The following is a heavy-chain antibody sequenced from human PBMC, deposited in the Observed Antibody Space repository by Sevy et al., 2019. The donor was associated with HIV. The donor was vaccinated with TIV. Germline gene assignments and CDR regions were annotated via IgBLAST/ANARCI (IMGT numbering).Heavy chain of an antibody. CDR1: GYRFTDYW. CDR3: ARGARGTLPSYYYYPMDV. J-gene: IGHJ6*02. D-gene: IGHD1-1*01. Sequence: GESLKISCKASGYRFTDYWIGWVRQMPGKGLEWMGIIYPGDSDTTYSPSFQGQVTISVDKSINTAYLQWSSLKASDTAIFYCARGARGTLPSYYYYPMDVWGQGTMVTVSS. CDR2: IYPGDSDT. V-gene: IGHV5-51*01.